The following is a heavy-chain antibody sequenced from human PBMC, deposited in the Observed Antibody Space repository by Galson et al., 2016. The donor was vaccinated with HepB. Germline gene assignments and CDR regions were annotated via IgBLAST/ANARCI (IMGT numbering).Heavy chain of an antibody. Sequence: SVKVSCKASGFSFTSFYIHWVRQAPGQGLEWLGIVDPNYPQQFQGRVSMTRDTSTSTVYMALNSLTSEDTAVYYCAREGGSSWGFDYWGQGTLVIVSS. D-gene: IGHD1-26*01. CDR1: GFSFTSFY. CDR3: AREGGSSWGFDY. V-gene: IGHV1-46*01. CDR2: VDPN. J-gene: IGHJ4*02.